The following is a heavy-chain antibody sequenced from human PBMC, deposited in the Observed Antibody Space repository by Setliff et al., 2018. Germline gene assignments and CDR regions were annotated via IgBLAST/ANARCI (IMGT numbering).Heavy chain of an antibody. D-gene: IGHD3-10*01. CDR2: IHYSGST. J-gene: IGHJ4*02. CDR1: GGSISSSSYY. CDR3: ARVRRGGYYGSGSSPFDY. Sequence: SETLSLTCTVSGGSISSSSYYWGWIRQPPGKGLEWIGSIHYSGSTYYNPSLKSRVTISVDTSKNQFSLKLSSVTAADTAVYYCARVRRGGYYGSGSSPFDYWGQGTLVTVSS. V-gene: IGHV4-39*07.